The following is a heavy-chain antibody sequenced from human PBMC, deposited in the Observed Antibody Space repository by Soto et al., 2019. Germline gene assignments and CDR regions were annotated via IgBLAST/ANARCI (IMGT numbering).Heavy chain of an antibody. V-gene: IGHV1-3*01. CDR3: ARGSGPMIEWH. CDR2: INAGNGNT. J-gene: IGHJ4*02. Sequence: GASVNVSCKASVYSLTSYAMHWGRQANGQRLEWMGWINAGNGNTKYSQKFQGRVTITRDTSASTAYMELSSLRSEDTAVYYCARGSGPMIEWHWGQGTLVTVSS. CDR1: VYSLTSYA. D-gene: IGHD3-22*01.